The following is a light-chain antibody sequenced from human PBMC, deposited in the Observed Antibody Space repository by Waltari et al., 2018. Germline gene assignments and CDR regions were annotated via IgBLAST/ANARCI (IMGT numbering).Light chain of an antibody. J-gene: IGKJ1*01. Sequence: EVVLTKSPVSLSSSPGERVTLSWRAIPSVSSALAWYQQKHGQAPRLLIFVASNRATGIPDRFSGSGAETDFTLTISRLEPEDFAVFYCQHYVRLPATFGRGTKVEIK. CDR2: VAS. CDR3: QHYVRLPAT. CDR1: PSVSSA. V-gene: IGKV3-20*01.